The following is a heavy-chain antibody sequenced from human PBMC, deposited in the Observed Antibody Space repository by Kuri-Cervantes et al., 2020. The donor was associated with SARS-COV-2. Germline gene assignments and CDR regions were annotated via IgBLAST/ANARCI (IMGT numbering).Heavy chain of an antibody. D-gene: IGHD4-17*01. J-gene: IGHJ4*02. CDR1: GGTFSSYA. CDR2: IIPIFGTA. CDR3: ATVTTLNYYFDY. Sequence: SVKVSCKASGGTFSSYAISWVRQAPGQGLEWMGGIIPIFGTANYAQKFQGRVTITADESTSTDYMELSSLRSEDTAVYYCATVTTLNYYFDYWGQGTLVTVSS. V-gene: IGHV1-69*13.